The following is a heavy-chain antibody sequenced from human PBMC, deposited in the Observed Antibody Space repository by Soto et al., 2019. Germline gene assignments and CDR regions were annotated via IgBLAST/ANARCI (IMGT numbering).Heavy chain of an antibody. CDR3: AKDLFYGDYYYYGMDV. Sequence: GGSLRLSCAASGFTFSSYGMHWVRQAPGKGLEWVAVISYDGSNKYYADSVKGRFTISRDNTKNTLYLQMNSLRAEDTAVYYCAKDLFYGDYYYYGMDVWGQGTTVTVSS. CDR2: ISYDGSNK. D-gene: IGHD4-17*01. CDR1: GFTFSSYG. V-gene: IGHV3-30*18. J-gene: IGHJ6*02.